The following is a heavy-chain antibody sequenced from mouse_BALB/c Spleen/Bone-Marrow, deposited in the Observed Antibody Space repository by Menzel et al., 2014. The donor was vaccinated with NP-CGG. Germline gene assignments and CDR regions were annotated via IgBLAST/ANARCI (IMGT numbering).Heavy chain of an antibody. CDR3: AIHGEAMDY. J-gene: IGHJ4*01. V-gene: IGHV1-63*02. Sequence: VMQVESGAELVRPGTSVKMSCKAAGYTFTNYWIGWVKQRPGHGLEWIGDIYPGGGYTNYNEKFKGKATLTADTSSSTAYMQLSSLTSEDSAVYYCAIHGEAMDYWGQGTSVTVSS. CDR2: IYPGGGYT. CDR1: GYTFTNYW.